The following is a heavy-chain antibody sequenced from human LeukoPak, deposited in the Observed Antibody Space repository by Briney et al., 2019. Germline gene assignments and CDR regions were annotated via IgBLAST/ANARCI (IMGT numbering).Heavy chain of an antibody. CDR2: IYTSGST. CDR1: GASISSYY. J-gene: IGHJ4*02. D-gene: IGHD2-2*01. Sequence: PSETLSLTCTVSGASISSYYWTWIRQPAGKGLEWIGRIYTSGSTNYNPSLKSRVAMSVDTSKNQFSLKLSSVTAANTAVYYCARLSADSSSSRGFDYWGQGTLVTVSS. CDR3: ARLSADSSSSRGFDY. V-gene: IGHV4-4*07.